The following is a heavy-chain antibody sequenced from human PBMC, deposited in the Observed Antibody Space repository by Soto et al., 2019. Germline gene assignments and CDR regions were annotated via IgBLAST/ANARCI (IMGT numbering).Heavy chain of an antibody. V-gene: IGHV4-31*03. J-gene: IGHJ4*02. D-gene: IGHD3-10*01. CDR3: ARYGSGSYYPTTFDY. CDR2: IYYSGST. CDR1: GGSISSGGYY. Sequence: QVQLQESGPGLVKPSQTLSLTCTVSGGSISSGGYYWSWIRQHPGKGLECIGYIYYSGSTYYNPSLKSRVTXSIXXAXYQFSLKLSSVTAADTAVYYCARYGSGSYYPTTFDYWGQGTLVTVSS.